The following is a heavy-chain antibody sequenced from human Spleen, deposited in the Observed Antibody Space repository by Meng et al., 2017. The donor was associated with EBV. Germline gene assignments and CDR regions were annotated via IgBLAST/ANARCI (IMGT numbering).Heavy chain of an antibody. J-gene: IGHJ4*02. Sequence: HLHRRASSPRLVSPSETLSLTWTVSDGTICSSCYLWGWIRQPPGKGLEWIGTIYYSGSTYYNPSLESRVTISVDTSKNQFSLKLSSVTAADTAVYYCARLLYSGYGYPDYWGQGTLVTVS. CDR1: DGTICSSCYL. CDR3: ARLLYSGYGYPDY. CDR2: IYYSGST. V-gene: IGHV4-39*01. D-gene: IGHD5-12*01.